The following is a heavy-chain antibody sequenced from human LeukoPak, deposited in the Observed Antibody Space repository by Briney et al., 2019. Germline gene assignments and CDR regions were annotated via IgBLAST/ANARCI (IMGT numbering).Heavy chain of an antibody. CDR3: ARESASWGNNWFDP. CDR1: GGSISGGGYS. D-gene: IGHD7-27*01. CDR2: IYHSGST. V-gene: IGHV4-30-2*01. Sequence: PSETLSLTCAVSGGSISGGGYSWSWIRQPPGKGLEWIGYIYHSGSTYYNPSLKSRVTISVDRSKNQFSLKLSSVTAADTAVYYCARESASWGNNWFDPWGQGTLVTVSS. J-gene: IGHJ5*02.